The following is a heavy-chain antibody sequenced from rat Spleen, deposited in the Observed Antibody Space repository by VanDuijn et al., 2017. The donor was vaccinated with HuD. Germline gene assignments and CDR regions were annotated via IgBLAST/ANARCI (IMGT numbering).Heavy chain of an antibody. CDR1: GFTFSTFA. J-gene: IGHJ4*01. CDR2: ITSGGSNT. Sequence: EVQLVESGGGLVQPGRSLKLSCAASGFTFSTFAMAWVRQVPKKGLEWVATITSGGSNTYYPDSVKGRFTISRDNAKSTLFLQMDSLRSEDTATYYCAKGLITGYVMDAWGQGASVTVSS. V-gene: IGHV5-25*01. CDR3: AKGLITGYVMDA. D-gene: IGHD1-1*01.